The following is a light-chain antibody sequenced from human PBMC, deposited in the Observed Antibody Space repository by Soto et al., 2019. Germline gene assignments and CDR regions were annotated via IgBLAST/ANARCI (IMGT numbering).Light chain of an antibody. CDR2: GAS. CDR3: QQYDVWPWT. CDR1: QGIGDT. V-gene: IGKV3-15*01. Sequence: EVVMTQSPATLSVSPGEGATLSCRASQGIGDTLAWYQQKPGQTPRLLIYGASTTATGFPARFSGSGSGTEFTLSISSLQSEDFAVYYCQQYDVWPWTFGQGTKVDIK. J-gene: IGKJ1*01.